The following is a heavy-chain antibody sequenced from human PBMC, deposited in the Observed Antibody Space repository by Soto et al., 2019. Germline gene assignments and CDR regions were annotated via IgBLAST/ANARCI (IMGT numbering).Heavy chain of an antibody. CDR2: IYSGGST. J-gene: IGHJ3*02. D-gene: IGHD3-16*01. Sequence: GGSLRLSCVTYGLTFTDYWMSWVRQAPGKGLEWVSVIYSGGSTYYADSVKGRFTISRDNSKNTLYLQMNSLRAEDTAVYYCARDLRGDYVRGSRSMYAFDIWGQGTMVTVSS. CDR1: GLTFTDYW. V-gene: IGHV3-53*01. CDR3: ARDLRGDYVRGSRSMYAFDI.